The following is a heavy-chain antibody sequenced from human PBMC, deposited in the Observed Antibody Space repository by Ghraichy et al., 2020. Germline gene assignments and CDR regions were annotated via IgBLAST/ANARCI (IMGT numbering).Heavy chain of an antibody. CDR2: IYPDDSQT. Sequence: GESLNISCRGSGFSLSTYWIVWVRQMPGKGLEWMGIIYPDDSQTTYRPSFQGQVTISADTSINTAYLQWSSLKAADTAIYYCARHLAVRTIVGATNGALEIWGQGTVVTVSS. V-gene: IGHV5-51*01. CDR3: ARHLAVRTIVGATNGALEI. J-gene: IGHJ3*02. CDR1: GFSLSTYW. D-gene: IGHD1-26*01.